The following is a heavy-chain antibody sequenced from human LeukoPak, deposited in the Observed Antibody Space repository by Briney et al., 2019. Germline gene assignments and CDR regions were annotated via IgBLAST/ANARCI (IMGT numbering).Heavy chain of an antibody. D-gene: IGHD2-21*02. J-gene: IGHJ6*03. V-gene: IGHV5-51*01. CDR2: IYPGDSDT. CDR1: GFTFRSYW. Sequence: GESLKISCKGSGFTFRSYWIGWVRQMPGKGLEWMGIIYPGDSDTRYSPSFQGQVTISADTSISTAYLQWRSLKASGTAMYYCARHRVVTAMYMDVWGKGTTVTVSS. CDR3: ARHRVVTAMYMDV.